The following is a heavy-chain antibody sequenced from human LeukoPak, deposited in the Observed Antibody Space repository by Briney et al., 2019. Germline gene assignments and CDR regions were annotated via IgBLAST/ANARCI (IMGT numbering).Heavy chain of an antibody. D-gene: IGHD6-13*01. CDR3: ARQARDSSSWYGWLFDY. V-gene: IGHV4-4*02. CDR2: IYHSGST. CDR1: GGSISSSNW. J-gene: IGHJ4*02. Sequence: SETLSLTCAVSGGSISSSNWWSWVRQPPGKGLEWIREIYHSGSTNYNPSLKSRVTISVDKSKNQFSLKLSSVTAADTAVYYCARQARDSSSWYGWLFDYWGQGTLVTVSS.